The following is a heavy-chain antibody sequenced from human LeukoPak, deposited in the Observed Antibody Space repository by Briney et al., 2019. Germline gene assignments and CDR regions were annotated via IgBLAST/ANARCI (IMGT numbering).Heavy chain of an antibody. Sequence: ASVKVSCKASGYTFTGYYMHWVRQAPGQGLEWMGWINTNTGNPTYAQGFTGRFVFSLDTSVSTAYLQISSLKAEDTAVYYCARRGWELLPGTLVEYWGQGTLVTVSS. J-gene: IGHJ4*02. CDR1: GYTFTGYY. D-gene: IGHD1-26*01. V-gene: IGHV7-4-1*02. CDR2: INTNTGNP. CDR3: ARRGWELLPGTLVEY.